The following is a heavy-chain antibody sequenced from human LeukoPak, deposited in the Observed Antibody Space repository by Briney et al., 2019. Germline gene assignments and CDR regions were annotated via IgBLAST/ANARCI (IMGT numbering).Heavy chain of an antibody. V-gene: IGHV4-34*01. Sequence: SETLSLTCAVYGGSFSGYYWSWIRQPPGKGLKWIGEINHSGSTNYNPSLKSRVTISVDTSKNQFSLKLSSVTAADTAVYYCAKRTKYYSNYYYYGMDVWGQGTTVTVSS. CDR3: AKRTKYYSNYYYYGMDV. D-gene: IGHD4-11*01. CDR2: INHSGST. CDR1: GGSFSGYY. J-gene: IGHJ6*02.